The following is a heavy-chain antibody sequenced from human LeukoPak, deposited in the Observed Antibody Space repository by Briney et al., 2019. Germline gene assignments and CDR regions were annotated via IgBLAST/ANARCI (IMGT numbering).Heavy chain of an antibody. Sequence: SVKVSCKASGGTFSSYAISWVRQAPGQGLEWMGRIIPFLGIANYAQKFQGRVTITADKSTSTAYMELSSLRSEDTAVYYCARGYYDSSGYYPWGSDFFDYWGQGTLVTVSS. V-gene: IGHV1-69*04. D-gene: IGHD3-22*01. CDR1: GGTFSSYA. J-gene: IGHJ4*02. CDR2: IIPFLGIA. CDR3: ARGYYDSSGYYPWGSDFFDY.